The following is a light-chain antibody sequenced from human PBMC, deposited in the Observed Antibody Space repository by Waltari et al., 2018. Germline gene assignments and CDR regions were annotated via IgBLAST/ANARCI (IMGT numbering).Light chain of an antibody. CDR3: ETGGHGTWV. CDR1: SGHSRNI. J-gene: IGLJ3*02. CDR2: VNSDGSH. Sequence: QLVLTQSPSASASLGASVKLTCTLSSGHSRNIIAWLQQRPERGPRYLMKVNSDGSHSKGDDIPDRFSGSSSGAGRYLTISSLQSEDEADYYCETGGHGTWVFGGGTKLTVL. V-gene: IGLV4-69*01.